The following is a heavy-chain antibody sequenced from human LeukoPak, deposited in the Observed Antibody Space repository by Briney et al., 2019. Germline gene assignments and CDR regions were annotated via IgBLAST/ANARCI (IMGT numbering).Heavy chain of an antibody. J-gene: IGHJ4*02. V-gene: IGHV3-66*02. Sequence: GGSLRLSCAASGFTVSYNYMSRVRQAPGKGLEWVSLIYSGGSTYYTDSVKGRFTISRDNSKNTLYLQMNGLRAEDTAVYYCARDVVVGGTNYWGQGTLVTVSS. CDR2: IYSGGST. CDR1: GFTVSYNY. D-gene: IGHD1-26*01. CDR3: ARDVVVGGTNY.